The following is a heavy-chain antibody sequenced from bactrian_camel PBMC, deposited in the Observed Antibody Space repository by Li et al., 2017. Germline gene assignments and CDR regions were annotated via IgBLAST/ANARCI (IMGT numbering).Heavy chain of an antibody. Sequence: HVQLVESGGGSVQAGGSLRHSCTASKATDSSVSGSVCMGWFRQAPGKEREGVAVIDSDGVTSYAESVKGRFTISKASAKDTLYLQMNNLKPEDTAVYYCAADSPTARADVRTLYAMYLGQGTQVTVS. CDR3: AADSPTARADVRTLYAMY. CDR1: KATDSSVSGSVC. CDR2: IDSDGVT. D-gene: IGHD3*01. J-gene: IGHJ4*01. V-gene: IGHV3S53*01.